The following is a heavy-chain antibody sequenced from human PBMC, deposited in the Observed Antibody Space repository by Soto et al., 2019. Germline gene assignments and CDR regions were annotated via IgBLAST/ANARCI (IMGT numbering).Heavy chain of an antibody. CDR2: IYYSGST. V-gene: IGHV4-59*01. CDR1: GGSISSYY. CDR3: ARVEHLSRRDILTGSAYYYGMDV. Sequence: PSETLSLTCTVSGGSISSYYWSWIRQPPGKGLEWIGYIYYSGSTNYNPSLKSRVTISVDTSKNQFSLKLSSVTAADTAVYYCARVEHLSRRDILTGSAYYYGMDVWGQGTTVTVSS. J-gene: IGHJ6*02. D-gene: IGHD3-9*01.